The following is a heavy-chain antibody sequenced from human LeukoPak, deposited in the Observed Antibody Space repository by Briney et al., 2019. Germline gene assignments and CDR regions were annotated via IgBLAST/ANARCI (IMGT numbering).Heavy chain of an antibody. V-gene: IGHV1-46*01. CDR2: INPSAGTT. J-gene: IGHJ5*02. Sequence: GASVKVSCKTSGYTFTSYHMHWVRQAPGQGLEWMGIINPSAGTTSYAQKFQGRVTITADESTSTAYMELSSLRSEDTAVYYCARGTGDYYDSSGYYPRWFDPWGQGTLVTVSS. D-gene: IGHD3-22*01. CDR3: ARGTGDYYDSSGYYPRWFDP. CDR1: GYTFTSYH.